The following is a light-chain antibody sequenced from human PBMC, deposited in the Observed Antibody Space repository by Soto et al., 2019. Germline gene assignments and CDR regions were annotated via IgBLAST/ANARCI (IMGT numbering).Light chain of an antibody. CDR2: GAS. CDR1: ESVSTN. V-gene: IGKV3-15*01. Sequence: ETVMTQSPATRSVSPCERSTLSCRASESVSTNLAWYQQKPGQAPRLLIYGASTRASGIPARFSASGTGTDFTLTISDVQPEDFAVYYCHQRQSWPRTFGQGTKVDIK. J-gene: IGKJ1*01. CDR3: HQRQSWPRT.